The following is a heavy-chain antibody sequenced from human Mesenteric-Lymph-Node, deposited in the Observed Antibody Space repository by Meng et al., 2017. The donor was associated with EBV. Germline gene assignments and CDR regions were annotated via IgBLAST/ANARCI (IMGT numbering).Heavy chain of an antibody. CDR3: ARDTYGEYLDH. CDR1: GFTFSSYW. D-gene: IGHD4-17*01. CDR2: INADGSST. V-gene: IGHV3-74*03. J-gene: IGHJ4*02. Sequence: EVQLVESGGGLVQPGGCLRLSCAASGFTFSSYWMHWVRQAPGKGLVWVSRINADGSSTKYADSAKGRFTISRDNAKNTLYLQMNSLRAEDTAVYYCARDTYGEYLDHWGQGTLVTVSS.